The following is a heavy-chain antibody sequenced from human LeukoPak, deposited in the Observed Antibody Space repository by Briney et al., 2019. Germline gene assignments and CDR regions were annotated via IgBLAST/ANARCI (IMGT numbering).Heavy chain of an antibody. CDR3: ARDITGDPPPYYFDY. Sequence: GGSLRLSCAASGFTVSNNYMSWVRQAPGKGLEWVSVIYKVGNTFYADFVKGRFTISRDNSKSMLYLQMNSLRAEDTAVYYCARDITGDPPPYYFDYWGQGSLVTVSS. CDR2: IYKVGNT. J-gene: IGHJ4*02. CDR1: GFTVSNNY. D-gene: IGHD7-27*01. V-gene: IGHV3-66*01.